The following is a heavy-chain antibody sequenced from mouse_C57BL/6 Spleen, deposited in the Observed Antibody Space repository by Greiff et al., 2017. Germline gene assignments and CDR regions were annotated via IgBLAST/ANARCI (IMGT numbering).Heavy chain of an antibody. V-gene: IGHV1-7*01. CDR2: IIPSSGYT. D-gene: IGHD3-3*01. CDR1: GYPFTSYW. Sequence: VQLQQSGAELAKPGASVKLSCKASGYPFTSYWMHWVKQRPGQGLGWIGYIIPSSGYTKYNQKFKDKATLTSDKSSSTDYMQLSSLTYEDSAVYYCAKGGTEDAMEYWGQGTSVTVSS. J-gene: IGHJ4*01. CDR3: AKGGTEDAMEY.